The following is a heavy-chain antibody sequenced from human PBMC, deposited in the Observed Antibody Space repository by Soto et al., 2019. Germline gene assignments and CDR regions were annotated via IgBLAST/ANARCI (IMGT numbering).Heavy chain of an antibody. Sequence: PGGSLRLSCAASGFPLSSYAMNLVRQAPGKGLEWVSAISVNGGSTYYVDSVKGRFTISRDNSKNTLFLQMESLRAEDKAVYYCAKEAMYGGAFDDSGQGTLVTVSS. J-gene: IGHJ4*02. CDR1: GFPLSSYA. D-gene: IGHD3-3*01. V-gene: IGHV3-23*01. CDR2: ISVNGGST. CDR3: AKEAMYGGAFDD.